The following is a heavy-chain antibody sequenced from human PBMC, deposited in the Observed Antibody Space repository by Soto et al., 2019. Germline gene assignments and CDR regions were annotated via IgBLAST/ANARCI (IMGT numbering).Heavy chain of an antibody. V-gene: IGHV4-4*02. D-gene: IGHD3-9*01. Sequence: QVQLQESGPGLVKPSGTLSLTCAVSGGSISSSNWWSWVRQPPGKGLAWIGEIYHSGRTNYNPSLKSRVTISVDKSKIQFSLRLSSVTAADTAVYYCARSRYFDVSSYFDYWGQGTLVTVSS. J-gene: IGHJ4*02. CDR1: GGSISSSNW. CDR3: ARSRYFDVSSYFDY. CDR2: IYHSGRT.